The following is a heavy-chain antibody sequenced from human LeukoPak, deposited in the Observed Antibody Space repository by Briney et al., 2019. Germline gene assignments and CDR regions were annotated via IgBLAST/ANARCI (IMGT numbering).Heavy chain of an antibody. V-gene: IGHV3-23*01. J-gene: IGHJ4*02. CDR1: GFTFSAYS. D-gene: IGHD3-16*01. Sequence: PGGSLRLSCAASGFTFSAYSMTWVRQAPGKGLEWVSVISGSAYTKHYGDSVRGRFTISRDNSKNTLYLQMDSLRVEDTAVYYCAKGGLRSTPLDYWGQGTPVTVSS. CDR3: AKGGLRSTPLDY. CDR2: ISGSAYTK.